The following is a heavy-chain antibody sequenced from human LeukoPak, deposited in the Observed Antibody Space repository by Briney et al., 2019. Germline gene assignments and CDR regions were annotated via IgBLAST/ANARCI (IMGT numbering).Heavy chain of an antibody. CDR1: GYTFTGYY. J-gene: IGHJ6*02. D-gene: IGHD3-16*01. CDR2: INPNSGGT. Sequence: GGSVKVSCKASGYTFTGYYMHWVRQAPGQGLEGVGWINPNSGGTNYAQKFQGWVTITRDTSISTAYMELRRLRSPDTAVYYSARAWGSSYYYGMDVWGQGTTVTVSS. V-gene: IGHV1-2*04. CDR3: ARAWGSSYYYGMDV.